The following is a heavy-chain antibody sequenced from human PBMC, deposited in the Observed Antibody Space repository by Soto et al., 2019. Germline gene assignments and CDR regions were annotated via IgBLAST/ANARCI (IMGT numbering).Heavy chain of an antibody. J-gene: IGHJ4*02. Sequence: QVQLVQSGAEVKKPGSSVKVSCKASGGTFSSYAISWVRQAPGQGLEWMGGIIPIFGTASYAQKFQGRVTIAADESTSTGYMELSSLRSEDTAVYYCARTEAEGHFDYWGQGTLVTVSS. D-gene: IGHD6-19*01. CDR3: ARTEAEGHFDY. CDR2: IIPIFGTA. V-gene: IGHV1-69*01. CDR1: GGTFSSYA.